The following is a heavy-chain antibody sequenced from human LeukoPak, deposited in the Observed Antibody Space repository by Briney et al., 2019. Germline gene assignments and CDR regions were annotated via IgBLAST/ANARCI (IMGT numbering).Heavy chain of an antibody. J-gene: IGHJ6*03. CDR2: ISYSGNT. Sequence: PSETLSLTCTVSAGSISSSDYYWGSVRQSPGKGLEWIGRISYSGNTYYHPSLKSRVTISVDTSKNHFSLRLSSVTAADTAVYYCSRLTHSYYSDTSGYYPYYYMDVWGEGTTVTVSS. V-gene: IGHV4-39*02. CDR1: AGSISSSDYY. CDR3: SRLTHSYYSDTSGYYPYYYMDV. D-gene: IGHD3-22*01.